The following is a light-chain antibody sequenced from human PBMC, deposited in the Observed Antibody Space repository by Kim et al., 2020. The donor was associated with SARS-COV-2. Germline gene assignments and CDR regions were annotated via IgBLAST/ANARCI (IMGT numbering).Light chain of an antibody. CDR3: QSADSSGTYV. V-gene: IGLV3-25*03. Sequence: PGQTARITWSEVAWPGQHASGYRQKAGRAPCLVIYKDSGRPSGIPERCSGSSSGTTVTLTISGVQAEDDADYYCQSADSSGTYVFGSGTKVTVL. CDR1: AWPGQH. CDR2: KDS. J-gene: IGLJ1*01.